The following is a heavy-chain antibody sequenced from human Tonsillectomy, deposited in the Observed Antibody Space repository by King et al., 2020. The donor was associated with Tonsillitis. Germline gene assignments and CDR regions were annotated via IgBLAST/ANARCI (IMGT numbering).Heavy chain of an antibody. D-gene: IGHD5-24*01. CDR3: ARDVRIDGYSLFDY. CDR1: GGSFSGYY. J-gene: IGHJ4*02. V-gene: IGHV4-34*01. CDR2: INHSGST. Sequence: VQLQQWGAGLLKPSETLSLTCAVYGGSFSGYYWSWIRQPPGKGLEWIGEINHSGSTNYNPSLKSRVTISVDTPKNQFSLKLSSVTAADTAVYYCARDVRIDGYSLFDYWGQGTLVTVSS.